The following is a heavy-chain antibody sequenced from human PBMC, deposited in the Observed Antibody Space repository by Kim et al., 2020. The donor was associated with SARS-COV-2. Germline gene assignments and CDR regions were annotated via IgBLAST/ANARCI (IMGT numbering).Heavy chain of an antibody. J-gene: IGHJ6*02. CDR3: ATVGGYCSGGSCPMMGAYYYGMDV. V-gene: IGHV1-24*01. CDR1: GYTLTELS. CDR2: FDPEDGET. Sequence: ASVKVSCKVSGYTLTELSMHWVRQAPGKGLEWMGGFDPEDGETIYAQKFQGRVTMTEDTSTDTAYMELSSLRSEDTAVYYCATVGGYCSGGSCPMMGAYYYGMDVWGQGTTVTVSS. D-gene: IGHD2-15*01.